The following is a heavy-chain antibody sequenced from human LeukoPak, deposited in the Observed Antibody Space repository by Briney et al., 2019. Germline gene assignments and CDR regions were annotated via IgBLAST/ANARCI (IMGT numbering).Heavy chain of an antibody. V-gene: IGHV4-59*11. CDR2: IYYSGST. D-gene: IGHD6-13*01. J-gene: IGHJ4*02. CDR3: AREDSWSECYFDY. Sequence: SETLSLTCTVSGGSISSHYWSWIRQPPGKGLEWIGYIYYSGSTNYNPSLKSRVTISVDTSKNQFSLKLSSVTAADTAVYYCAREDSWSECYFDYWGQGTLVTVPS. CDR1: GGSISSHY.